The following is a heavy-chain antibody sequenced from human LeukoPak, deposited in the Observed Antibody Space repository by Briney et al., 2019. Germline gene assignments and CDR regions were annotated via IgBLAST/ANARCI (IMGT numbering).Heavy chain of an antibody. Sequence: ASVKVSCKASGYTFTTYDISWVRRATRQGRGWMGWMNPDSGNTAYVEKFKGRVTMTRNTSISTAYMELSSLTSEDTAVYYCARGGALTAAGTLDYWGQGTLVTVSS. CDR1: GYTFTTYD. CDR3: ARGGALTAAGTLDY. V-gene: IGHV1-8*02. D-gene: IGHD6-13*01. CDR2: MNPDSGNT. J-gene: IGHJ4*02.